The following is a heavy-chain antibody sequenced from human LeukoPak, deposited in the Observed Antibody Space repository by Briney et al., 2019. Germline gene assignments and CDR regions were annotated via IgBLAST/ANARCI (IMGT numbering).Heavy chain of an antibody. J-gene: IGHJ4*02. CDR3: ARGHVGFDY. CDR1: GGSISSSSYY. Sequence: PSETLSLTCTVSGGSISSSSYYWGWIRQPPGKGLEWIGSIHYSGSTYYNPSLKSRVTISVDTSKNQFSLKLSSVTAADTAVYYCARGHVGFDYWGQGTLVTVSS. D-gene: IGHD3-16*01. CDR2: IHYSGST. V-gene: IGHV4-39*01.